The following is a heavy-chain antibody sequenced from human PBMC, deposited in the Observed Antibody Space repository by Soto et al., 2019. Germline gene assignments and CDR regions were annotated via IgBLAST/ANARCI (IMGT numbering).Heavy chain of an antibody. CDR1: GFTFSNYA. J-gene: IGHJ6*03. Sequence: EVQLLESGGGLVQPGGSLRLSCAASGFTFSNYAISWVRQAPGKGLEWVSTITGSGDSTYYADSVKGRFTISRDNSKNTLYLQMSSLGAEDTAVYYCAKGRGTNYSYHMDVWVKGTTVTVSS. CDR2: ITGSGDST. CDR3: AKGRGTNYSYHMDV. D-gene: IGHD1-26*01. V-gene: IGHV3-23*01.